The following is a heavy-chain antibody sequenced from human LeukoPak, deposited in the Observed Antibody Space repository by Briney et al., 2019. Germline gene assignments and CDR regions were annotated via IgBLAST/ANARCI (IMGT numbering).Heavy chain of an antibody. V-gene: IGHV1-18*01. J-gene: IGHJ4*02. D-gene: IGHD3-3*02. Sequence: ASVKVSCKASGYTFTSYGISWVRQAPGQGLEWMGWISAYNGNTNYAQKFQGRVTMTRDTSISTAYMELSRLRSDDTAVYYCARGLAVLDYWGQGTLVTVSS. CDR2: ISAYNGNT. CDR3: ARGLAVLDY. CDR1: GYTFTSYG.